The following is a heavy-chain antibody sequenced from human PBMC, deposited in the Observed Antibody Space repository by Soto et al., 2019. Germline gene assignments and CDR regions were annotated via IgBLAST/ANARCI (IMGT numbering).Heavy chain of an antibody. J-gene: IGHJ4*02. CDR2: IWYDGSNK. D-gene: IGHD3-3*01. Sequence: GGSMRLSCAASGFTFSSYGMHWVRQAPGKGLEWVAVIWYDGSNKYYADSVKGRFTISRDNSKNTLYLQMNSLRAEDTAVYYCARDNRITIFGVVLDYWGQGTLVTVSS. CDR3: ARDNRITIFGVVLDY. V-gene: IGHV3-33*01. CDR1: GFTFSSYG.